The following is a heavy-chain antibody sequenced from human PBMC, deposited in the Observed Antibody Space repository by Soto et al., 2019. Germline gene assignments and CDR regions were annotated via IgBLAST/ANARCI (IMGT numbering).Heavy chain of an antibody. V-gene: IGHV4-59*01. Sequence: SETLSLTCTVSGGSISSYYWSWIRQPPGKGLEWIGYIYYSGSTNYNPSLKSRVTISVDTSKNQFSLKLSSVTAADTAVYYCAKYYYDSSGYYYDYWGQGTLVTVS. J-gene: IGHJ4*02. CDR1: GGSISSYY. D-gene: IGHD3-22*01. CDR2: IYYSGST. CDR3: AKYYYDSSGYYYDY.